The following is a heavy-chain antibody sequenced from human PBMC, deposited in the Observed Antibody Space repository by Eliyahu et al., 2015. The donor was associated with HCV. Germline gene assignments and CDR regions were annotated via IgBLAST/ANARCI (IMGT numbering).Heavy chain of an antibody. Sequence: QVQLVQSGAEVKRPGASVKVSCKASGYIFTTYGIAWVRQAPGHGLEWMGWINIYSGNANYAENFQGRVTMTRDTSTNTAYLELRSLQSDDTALYYCAKKIDRYFEALPDFWGQGTLVTVSS. CDR2: INIYSGNA. CDR3: AKKIDRYFEALPDF. V-gene: IGHV1-18*01. J-gene: IGHJ4*02. D-gene: IGHD3-3*01. CDR1: GYIFTTYG.